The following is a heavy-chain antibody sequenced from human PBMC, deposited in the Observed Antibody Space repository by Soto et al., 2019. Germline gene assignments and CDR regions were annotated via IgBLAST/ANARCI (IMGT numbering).Heavy chain of an antibody. CDR2: ISAYNGNT. V-gene: IGHV1-18*01. CDR1: GYTFTSYG. Sequence: QVQLVQSGAEVKKPGASVKVSCKASGYTFTSYGITWVRQAPGQGLEWMGWISAYNGNTNYAQKLQGRVTMTTDTSTSTAYMELRSLRSDDTAVYYCARFYSDYDRSFGFDPWGQGTLVTVSS. CDR3: ARFYSDYDRSFGFDP. D-gene: IGHD5-12*01. J-gene: IGHJ5*02.